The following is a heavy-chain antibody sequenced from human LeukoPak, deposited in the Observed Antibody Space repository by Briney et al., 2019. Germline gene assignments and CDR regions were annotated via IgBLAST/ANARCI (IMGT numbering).Heavy chain of an antibody. Sequence: PGGSLKLSCAASGFSFGGYWLSWVRQAPGKGLECVASIKSDGSEKYYADSVKGRFTISRDNAKNSLYLQMNSLSAEDTAVYYCGRLTTAYDTVDPWGQGTLVTVSS. CDR2: IKSDGSEK. D-gene: IGHD3-16*01. J-gene: IGHJ5*02. CDR3: GRLTTAYDTVDP. V-gene: IGHV3-7*05. CDR1: GFSFGGYW.